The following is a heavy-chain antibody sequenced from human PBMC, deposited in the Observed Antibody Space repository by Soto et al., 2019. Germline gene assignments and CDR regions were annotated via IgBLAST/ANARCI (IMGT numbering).Heavy chain of an antibody. Sequence: SETLSLTCTVSGGSISSYYWSWIRQPPGKGLEWIGYIYYSGSTNYNPSLKRRVTISVDTSKNQFSLKLSSVTAADTAVYYCARLGTELRYFDWLPYFDYWGQGTLVTVSS. J-gene: IGHJ4*02. CDR2: IYYSGST. D-gene: IGHD3-9*01. CDR1: GGSISSYY. CDR3: ARLGTELRYFDWLPYFDY. V-gene: IGHV4-59*08.